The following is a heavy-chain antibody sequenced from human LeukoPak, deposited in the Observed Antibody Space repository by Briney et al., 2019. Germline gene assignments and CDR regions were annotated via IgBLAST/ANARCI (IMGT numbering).Heavy chain of an antibody. CDR3: ARGPITMIVVVNGDY. CDR1: GYSFTSYW. V-gene: IGHV1-2*02. Sequence: GESLKISCKGSGYSFTSYWISWVRQAPGQGLEWMGWINPNSGGTNYAQKFQGRVTMTRDTSISTAYMELSRLRSDDTAVYYCARGPITMIVVVNGDYWGQGTLVTVSS. D-gene: IGHD3-22*01. CDR2: INPNSGGT. J-gene: IGHJ4*02.